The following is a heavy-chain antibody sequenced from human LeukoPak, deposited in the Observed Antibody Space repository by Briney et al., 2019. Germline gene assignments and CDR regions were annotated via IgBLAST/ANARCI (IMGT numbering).Heavy chain of an antibody. CDR2: FDPEDGET. D-gene: IGHD4-17*01. CDR3: ARDGLDYGDYGYDY. J-gene: IGHJ4*02. Sequence: GASVKVSCKVSGYTLTELSMHWVRQAPGKGLEWMGGFDPEDGETIYAQKLQGRVTMTTDTSTSTAYMELRSLRSDDTAVYYCARDGLDYGDYGYDYWGQGTLVTVSS. CDR1: GYTLTELS. V-gene: IGHV1-24*01.